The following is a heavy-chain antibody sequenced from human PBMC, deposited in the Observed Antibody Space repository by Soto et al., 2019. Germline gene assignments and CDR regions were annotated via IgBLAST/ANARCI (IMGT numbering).Heavy chain of an antibody. Sequence: EVQLVESGGGLVKPGGSLRLSCAASGFTFSSYSMNWVRQAPGKGLEWVSSISSSSSYIYYADSVKGRFTISRDNAKNSLSLQMNSRRAEDTAVYYCARERGTYYYGSGSYRAGGYMDVWGKGTTVTVSS. CDR3: ARERGTYYYGSGSYRAGGYMDV. D-gene: IGHD3-10*01. CDR2: ISSSSSYI. V-gene: IGHV3-21*01. CDR1: GFTFSSYS. J-gene: IGHJ6*03.